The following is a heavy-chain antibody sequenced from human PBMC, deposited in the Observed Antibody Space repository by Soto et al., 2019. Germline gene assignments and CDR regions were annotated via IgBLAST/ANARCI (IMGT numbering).Heavy chain of an antibody. CDR2: NYYSGIT. D-gene: IGHD6-6*01. CDR1: GGSISSGGYY. Sequence: QVQLQESGPGLVKPSQTLSLTCTVSGGSISSGGYYWTWIRQHPGKGLEWIGYNYYSGITYYNPSLKSRFTISLDTSKNQFSRKLSSVTAADTALYYCARGSSIAGLYYGMDVWGQGTTVTVSS. V-gene: IGHV4-31*03. CDR3: ARGSSIAGLYYGMDV. J-gene: IGHJ6*02.